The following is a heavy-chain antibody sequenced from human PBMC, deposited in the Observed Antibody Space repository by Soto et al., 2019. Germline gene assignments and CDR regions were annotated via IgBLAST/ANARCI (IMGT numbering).Heavy chain of an antibody. J-gene: IGHJ2*01. Sequence: QVQLVQSGAEVKKPGASVKVSCKASGYTFTSYDINWVRQATGQGLEWMGWMNLNSGNTGYAQKCQGSVTMTRNTSISTAYMELSSLRSEDTAVYYCARAGQQLVRLYFDLWGRGTLVTVSS. CDR3: ARAGQQLVRLYFDL. CDR2: MNLNSGNT. D-gene: IGHD6-13*01. CDR1: GYTFTSYD. V-gene: IGHV1-8*01.